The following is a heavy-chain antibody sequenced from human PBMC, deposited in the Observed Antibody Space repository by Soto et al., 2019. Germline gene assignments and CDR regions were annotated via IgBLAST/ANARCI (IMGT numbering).Heavy chain of an antibody. CDR1: GGSISSYY. J-gene: IGHJ6*02. V-gene: IGHV4-59*01. CDR2: IYYSGST. Sequence: SETLSLTCTVSGGSISSYYWSWIRQPPGKGLEWIGYIYYSGSTNYNPSLKSRVTISVDTSKNQFSLKLSSVTAADTAVYYCARDLGRPYGSGSYVSYYYYGMDVWGQGTTVTVSS. D-gene: IGHD3-10*01. CDR3: ARDLGRPYGSGSYVSYYYYGMDV.